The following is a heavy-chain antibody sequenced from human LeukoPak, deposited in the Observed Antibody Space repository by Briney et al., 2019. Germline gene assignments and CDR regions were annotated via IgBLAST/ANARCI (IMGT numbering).Heavy chain of an antibody. CDR1: GYTLTELS. CDR2: FDYEAAKT. J-gene: IGHJ4*01. Sequence: ASVKVSCKVSGYTLTELSTHWVRQAPGKGLEWMGGFDYEAAKTIYAQKLQGRVTMTEDTSTDTAYMELRSLRSDDTAVYYCASGDRSTGFYYFDYWGHGALVSVSS. CDR3: ASGDRSTGFYYFDY. D-gene: IGHD6-19*01. V-gene: IGHV1-24*01.